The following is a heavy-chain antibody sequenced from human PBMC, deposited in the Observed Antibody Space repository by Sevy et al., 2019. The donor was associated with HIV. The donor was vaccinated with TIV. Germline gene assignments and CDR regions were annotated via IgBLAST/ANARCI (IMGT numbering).Heavy chain of an antibody. Sequence: GGSLRLSCAASGFTFSTSPMHWVRQAPGKGLEWMAVVSLDGMGKTYADPVEGRLTISRDNAEGRLYMQMNSLRVEDTAVYYCAKGRGSSGRAGCLDPWGQGTLVTVSS. D-gene: IGHD3-22*01. V-gene: IGHV3-30*04. CDR3: AKGRGSSGRAGCLDP. CDR1: GFTFSTSP. J-gene: IGHJ5*02. CDR2: VSLDGMGK.